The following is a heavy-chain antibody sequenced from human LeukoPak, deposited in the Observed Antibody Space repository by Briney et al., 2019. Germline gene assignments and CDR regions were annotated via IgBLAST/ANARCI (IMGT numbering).Heavy chain of an antibody. CDR1: GASTSDKY. V-gene: IGHV4-59*08. CDR3: ARHEGGRSHYIPRWFDP. D-gene: IGHD2-15*01. J-gene: IGHJ5*02. Sequence: PSETLSLTCSASGASTSDKYWSWIRQSPGRTLEWIGHIYNGRNTKYNPSLTSRVTISVDTSKNQFSLSLTSVTAADTAVYYCARHEGGRSHYIPRWFDPWGQGTLVTVSS. CDR2: IYNGRNT.